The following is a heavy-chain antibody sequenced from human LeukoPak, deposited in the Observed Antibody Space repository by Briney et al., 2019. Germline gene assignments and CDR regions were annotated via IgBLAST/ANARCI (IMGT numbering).Heavy chain of an antibody. D-gene: IGHD6-13*01. J-gene: IGHJ4*02. CDR1: GGSFSGYY. Sequence: PSETLSLTCAVSGGSFSGYYWSWIRQPPGKGLEWIGEINHSGSTNYNPSLKSRVTISVDTSKNQFSLKLSSVTAADTAVYYCARVSSSWYQKGVFDYWGQGTLVTVSS. CDR2: INHSGST. V-gene: IGHV4-34*01. CDR3: ARVSSSWYQKGVFDY.